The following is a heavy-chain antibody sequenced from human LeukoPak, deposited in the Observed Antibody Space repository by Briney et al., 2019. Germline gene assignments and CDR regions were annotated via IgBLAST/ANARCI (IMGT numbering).Heavy chain of an antibody. Sequence: SVKVSCKAPGGTFSSYAISWVRHAPGQGLEWMGGIIPIFGTANYAQKFQGRVTITTDESTSTAYMELSSLRSEDTAVYYCARGWLLNDYYYYYMDVWGKGTTVTVSS. D-gene: IGHD3-22*01. J-gene: IGHJ6*03. CDR3: ARGWLLNDYYYYYMDV. CDR1: GGTFSSYA. CDR2: IIPIFGTA. V-gene: IGHV1-69*05.